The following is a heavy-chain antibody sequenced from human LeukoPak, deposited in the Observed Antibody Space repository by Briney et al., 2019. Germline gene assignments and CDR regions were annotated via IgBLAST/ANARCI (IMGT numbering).Heavy chain of an antibody. D-gene: IGHD1-26*01. V-gene: IGHV4-38-2*02. J-gene: IGHJ3*02. CDR3: ARGGSYLSAFDI. CDR1: GYSISSGYY. CDR2: IYHSGVT. Sequence: SETLSLTCSVSGYSISSGYYWGWIRQPPGKGLEWIASIYHSGVTYHNPSLMSRITISVDTSKNQSSLELSSVTAADTAVYYCARGGSYLSAFDIWGQGTMVTVSS.